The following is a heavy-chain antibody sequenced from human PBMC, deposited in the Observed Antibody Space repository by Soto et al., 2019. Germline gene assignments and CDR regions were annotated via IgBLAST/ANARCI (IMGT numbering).Heavy chain of an antibody. J-gene: IGHJ6*02. Sequence: ESLKISCKGSGYSFTSYWISWVRQMPGKGLEWMGRIDPSDSYTNYSPSFQGHVTISADKSISTAYLQWSSLKASDTAMYYCARRGGEATVVQKITYYYYGMDVWGQGTTVTVSS. CDR1: GYSFTSYW. CDR2: IDPSDSYT. D-gene: IGHD4-17*01. V-gene: IGHV5-10-1*01. CDR3: ARRGGEATVVQKITYYYYGMDV.